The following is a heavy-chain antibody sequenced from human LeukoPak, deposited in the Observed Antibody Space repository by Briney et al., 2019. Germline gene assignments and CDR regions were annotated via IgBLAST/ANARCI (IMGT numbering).Heavy chain of an antibody. CDR3: AKGKRIQLWLTFDY. CDR1: GFTFDDYA. CDR2: ISWNSGSI. J-gene: IGHJ4*02. D-gene: IGHD5-18*01. Sequence: GRSLRLSCAASGFTFDDYAMHWVRQAPGKGLEWISGISWNSGSIGYADSVKGRFTISRDNAKNSLYLQMNSLRAEDTALYYCAKGKRIQLWLTFDYWGQGTLVTVSS. V-gene: IGHV3-9*01.